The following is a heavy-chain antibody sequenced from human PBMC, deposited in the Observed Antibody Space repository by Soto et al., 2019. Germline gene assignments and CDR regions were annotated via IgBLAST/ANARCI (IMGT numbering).Heavy chain of an antibody. V-gene: IGHV4-59*01. CDR3: ARGYNWNYPHTYYYYMDV. J-gene: IGHJ6*03. CDR1: GGSISSYY. Sequence: SETLSLTCTVSGGSISSYYWSWIRQPPGKGLEWIGYIYYSGSTNYNPSLKSRVTISVDTSKNQFSLKLSSVTAADTAVYYCARGYNWNYPHTYYYYMDVWGKGTTVTVSS. CDR2: IYYSGST. D-gene: IGHD1-7*01.